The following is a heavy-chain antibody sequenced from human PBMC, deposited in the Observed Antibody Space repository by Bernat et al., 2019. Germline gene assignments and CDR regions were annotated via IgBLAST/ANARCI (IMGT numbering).Heavy chain of an antibody. CDR3: ARGTDAYKSGGN. CDR2: VHPSGST. D-gene: IGHD5-24*01. J-gene: IGHJ4*02. Sequence: QVQLQQWGAGLLEPSETLSLTCAVYGGSFSGYYCTWIRLPPGKGLEWIGEVHPSGSTNYNPSLKSRVTISVDTSRNQFSLKLSSVTAADTAVYYCARGTDAYKSGGNWGQGTLVTVSS. CDR1: GGSFSGYY. V-gene: IGHV4-34*01.